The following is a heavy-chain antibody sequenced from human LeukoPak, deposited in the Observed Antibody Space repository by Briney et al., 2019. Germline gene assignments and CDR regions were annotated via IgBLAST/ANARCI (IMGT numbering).Heavy chain of an antibody. J-gene: IGHJ4*02. V-gene: IGHV1-8*01. CDR3: ARAVPGTAGPGY. D-gene: IGHD2-21*02. CDR1: GYTFTNFD. CDR2: MNPNSGNT. Sequence: ASVKVSCKASGYTFTNFDINWVRQATGQGLEWMGWMNPNSGNTGYAQKFQGRVTMTRDMSTSTVYMELSSLRSEDTAVYYCARAVPGTAGPGYWGQGTLVTVSS.